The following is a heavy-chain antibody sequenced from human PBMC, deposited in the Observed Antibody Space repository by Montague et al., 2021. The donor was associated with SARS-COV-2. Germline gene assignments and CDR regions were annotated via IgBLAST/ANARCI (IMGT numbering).Heavy chain of an antibody. V-gene: IGHV4-39*07. CDR2: FYYNGIT. J-gene: IGHJ4*02. CDR3: ARDFDY. Sequence: SETLSLTCSVSGGPFSSTSFYWGWIRQSPGKGLEWVANFYYNGITYYNPSLKSRVTLSVDPSTNQFSLKLSSVTAADTAVYYCARDFDYWGQGTLVTVSS. CDR1: GGPFSSTSFY.